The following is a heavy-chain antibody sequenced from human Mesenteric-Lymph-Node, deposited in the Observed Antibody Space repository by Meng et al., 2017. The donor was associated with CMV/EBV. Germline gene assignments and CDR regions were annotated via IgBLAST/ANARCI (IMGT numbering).Heavy chain of an antibody. CDR1: GFNFDDFA. V-gene: IGHV3-9*01. CDR2: VSWNGGTM. J-gene: IGHJ4*02. CDR3: VKDTSGD. Sequence: LSLTCVASGFNFDDFAMHWVRQAPGKGLEWVSGVSWNGGTMGYADSVKGRFTISRDSAKKSLYLQMNSLRTEDTALYFCVKDTSGDWGQGTLVTVSS. D-gene: IGHD3-10*01.